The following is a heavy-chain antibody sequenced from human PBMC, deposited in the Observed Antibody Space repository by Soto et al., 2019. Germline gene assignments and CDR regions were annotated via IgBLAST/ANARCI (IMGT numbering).Heavy chain of an antibody. V-gene: IGHV3-30*18. CDR3: AKDGAPKHQGNPESEDFVVVVAATRLLWYFDL. CDR2: ISYDGSNK. D-gene: IGHD2-15*01. CDR1: GFTFSSYG. Sequence: PGGSLRLSCAASGFTFSSYGMHWVRQAPGKGLEWVAVISYDGSNKYYADSVKGRFTISRDNSKNTLYLQMNSLRAENTVVFYCAKDGAPKHQGNPESEDFVVVVAATRLLWYFDLWGRGTLVTVSS. J-gene: IGHJ2*01.